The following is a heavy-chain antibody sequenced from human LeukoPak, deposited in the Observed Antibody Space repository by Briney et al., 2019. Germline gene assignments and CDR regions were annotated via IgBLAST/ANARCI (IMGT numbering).Heavy chain of an antibody. CDR2: IKPDGSLI. V-gene: IGHV3-7*01. Sequence: GGSLRLSCAASGFTFSSYWMTWVRQGPGKGLEWVANIKPDGSLIYYVDSVKGRFTIPRDNAKNSLYLQMNSLRAEDTAVYYCAKWELYSGFYYIDYWGQGTLATVSS. J-gene: IGHJ4*02. D-gene: IGHD1-26*01. CDR3: AKWELYSGFYYIDY. CDR1: GFTFSSYW.